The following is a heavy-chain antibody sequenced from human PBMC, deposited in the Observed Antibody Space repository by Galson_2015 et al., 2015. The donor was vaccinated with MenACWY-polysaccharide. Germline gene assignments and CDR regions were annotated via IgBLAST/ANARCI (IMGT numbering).Heavy chain of an antibody. CDR2: FNAGNGNT. CDR1: GYTFATYA. D-gene: IGHD2-15*01. CDR3: ARDTPGYCSGGSCEDRDY. J-gene: IGHJ4*02. Sequence: SVKVSCKASGYTFATYAMHWVRQAPGQRPEWMGWFNAGNGNTKYSQKFQGRLTITWDTSASTAYMDLSSLRSEDTAVYYCARDTPGYCSGGSCEDRDYWGQGTLVTVSS. V-gene: IGHV1-3*01.